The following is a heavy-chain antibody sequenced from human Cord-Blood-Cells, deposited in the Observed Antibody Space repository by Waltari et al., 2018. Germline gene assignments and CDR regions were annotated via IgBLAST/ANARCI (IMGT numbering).Heavy chain of an antibody. CDR2: IYYSGST. V-gene: IGHV4-39*01. CDR1: GGSISSSSYY. J-gene: IGHJ2*01. Sequence: QLQLQESGPGLVKPSETLSLTCTVSGGSISSSSYYWGWIRQPPGKGLEGIGSIYYSGSTYYNPSLKSRVTISVDTSKNQFSLKLSSVTAADTAVYYCARQARYWYFDLWGRGTLVTVSS. CDR3: ARQARYWYFDL.